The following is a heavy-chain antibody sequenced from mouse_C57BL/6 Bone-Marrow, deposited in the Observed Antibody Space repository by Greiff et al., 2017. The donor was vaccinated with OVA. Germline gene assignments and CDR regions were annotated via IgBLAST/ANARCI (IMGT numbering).Heavy chain of an antibody. V-gene: IGHV5-17*01. CDR3: ARPGSYYYAMDY. D-gene: IGHD1-1*01. J-gene: IGHJ4*01. CDR1: GFTFSDYG. Sequence: EVKLMESGGGLVKPGGSLKLSCAASGFTFSDYGMHWVRQAPEKGLEWVAYISSGSSTIYYADTVKGRFTICRDNAKNTLFLQMTSLRSEDTAMYYCARPGSYYYAMDYWGQGTSVTVSS. CDR2: ISSGSSTI.